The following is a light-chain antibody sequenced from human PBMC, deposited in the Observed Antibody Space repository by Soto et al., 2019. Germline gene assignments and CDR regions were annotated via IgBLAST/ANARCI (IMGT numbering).Light chain of an antibody. V-gene: IGKV1-9*01. Sequence: IQLTQSPSSLSASIGDRVTITCRASQDISSFLAWYQQKPGKAPKLLIYAASTLQSGVPSRFSGSGSGTDFTLTISSLQHEDFETYFCQQLNSYPLTFGQGTRLEIK. CDR2: AAS. J-gene: IGKJ5*01. CDR1: QDISSF. CDR3: QQLNSYPLT.